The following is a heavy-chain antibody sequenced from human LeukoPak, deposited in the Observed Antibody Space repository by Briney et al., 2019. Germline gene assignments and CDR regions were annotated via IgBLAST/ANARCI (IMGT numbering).Heavy chain of an antibody. V-gene: IGHV1-18*01. CDR2: INPNSGGT. J-gene: IGHJ4*02. D-gene: IGHD1-26*01. CDR1: GFTFTSYD. Sequence: ASVKVSCKASGFTFTSYDINWVRQAPGQGLEWMGWINPNSGGTNYAQKLQGRVTMTTDTSTSTAYMELRSLRSDDTAVYYCARDLIGGSYSPESFDYWGQGTLVTVSS. CDR3: ARDLIGGSYSPESFDY.